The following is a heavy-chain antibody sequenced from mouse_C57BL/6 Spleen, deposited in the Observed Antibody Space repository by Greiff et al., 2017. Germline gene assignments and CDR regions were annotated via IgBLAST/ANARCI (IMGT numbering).Heavy chain of an antibody. CDR1: GYTFTSYW. V-gene: IGHV1-64*01. CDR2: IHPNSGST. Sequence: VQLQQPGAELVKPGASVKLSCKASGYTFTSYWMHWVKQRPGQGLEWIGMIHPNSGSTNYNEKFKSKATLTVDKSSSTAYMQRSSLTSEDSAVYYGARVLYSNYEGFDYWGQGTTLTVSS. CDR3: ARVLYSNYEGFDY. D-gene: IGHD2-5*01. J-gene: IGHJ2*01.